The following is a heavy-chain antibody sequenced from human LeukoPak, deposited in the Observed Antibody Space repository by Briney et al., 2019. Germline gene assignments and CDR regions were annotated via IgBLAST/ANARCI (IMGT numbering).Heavy chain of an antibody. CDR2: LSYDGSNK. J-gene: IGHJ4*02. V-gene: IGHV3-30-3*01. CDR1: GFTFSSYA. Sequence: PGGSLRLSCAASGFTFSSYAMHWVRQGPGKGLEWVAVLSYDGSNKYYADSVKGRFTISRDNSKNTLYLQMNSLRAEDTAVYYCAKEAEYSSSWTCLDYWGQGTLVTVSS. D-gene: IGHD6-6*01. CDR3: AKEAEYSSSWTCLDY.